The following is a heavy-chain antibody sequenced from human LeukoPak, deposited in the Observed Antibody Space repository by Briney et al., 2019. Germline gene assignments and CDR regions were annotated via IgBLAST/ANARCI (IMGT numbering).Heavy chain of an antibody. CDR2: ISSSGTTI. CDR3: ARKYCSTTSCIFDN. CDR1: GFTFSSYE. D-gene: IGHD2-2*01. V-gene: IGHV3-48*03. J-gene: IGHJ4*02. Sequence: GGSLRLSCAASGFTFSSYEMNWVRQAPGKGLQWVLDISSSGTTIYYADSVKGRFTISRDNAKNSLYLQMNSLRAEDTAVYYCARKYCSTTSCIFDNWGQGTLVTVSS.